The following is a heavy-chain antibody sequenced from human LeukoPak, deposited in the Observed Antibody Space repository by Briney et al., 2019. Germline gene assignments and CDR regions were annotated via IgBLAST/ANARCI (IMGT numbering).Heavy chain of an antibody. J-gene: IGHJ6*02. V-gene: IGHV3-66*01. CDR2: IYSGGST. D-gene: IGHD3-10*01. CDR1: GFTVSSNY. CDR3: AKDMGMVRVYGMDA. Sequence: RTGGSLRLSCAASGFTVSSNYMSWVRQAPGKGLEWVSVIYSGGSTYYADSVKGRFTISRDNSKNTLYLQMYSLRAEDTALYYCAKDMGMVRVYGMDAWGQGTTVTVSS.